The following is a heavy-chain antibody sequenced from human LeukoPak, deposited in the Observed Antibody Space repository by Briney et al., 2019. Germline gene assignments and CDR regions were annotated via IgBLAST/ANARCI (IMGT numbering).Heavy chain of an antibody. Sequence: SETLSLTCAVYGGSFSGYYWSWIRQPAGKGLEWIGRIYTSGSTNYNPSLKSRVTMSVDTSKNQFSLKLSSVTAADTAVYYCARGGSYYYYDYMDVWGKGTTVTISS. D-gene: IGHD3-16*01. CDR2: IYTSGST. CDR1: GGSFSGYY. J-gene: IGHJ6*03. V-gene: IGHV4-59*10. CDR3: ARGGSYYYYDYMDV.